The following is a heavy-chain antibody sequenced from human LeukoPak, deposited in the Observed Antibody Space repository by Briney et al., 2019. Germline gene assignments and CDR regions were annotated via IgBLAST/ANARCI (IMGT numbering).Heavy chain of an antibody. J-gene: IGHJ4*02. CDR3: AKTYYDSSGYHFDN. CDR2: IYYSGRS. D-gene: IGHD3-22*01. CDR1: GDSISSGDCY. V-gene: IGHV4-30-4*01. Sequence: KSSETLSLTCTVSGDSISSGDCYWSWIRQPPGKGLEWIGYIYYSGRSYYNPSLESRITISVDTSKNQFSLKLRSVTAADTAVYYCAKTYYDSSGYHFDNWGQGTLVTVSS.